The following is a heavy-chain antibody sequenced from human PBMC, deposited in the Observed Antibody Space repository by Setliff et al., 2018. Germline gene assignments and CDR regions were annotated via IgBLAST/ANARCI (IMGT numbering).Heavy chain of an antibody. CDR2: ISSSSSTI. V-gene: IGHV3-48*04. CDR3: ASSANMIRGAI. CDR1: GFTFSSYS. D-gene: IGHD3-10*01. Sequence: PGESLKISCAASGFTFSSYSMNWVRQAPGKGLEWVSYISSSSSTIYYADSVKGRFTISRDNAKNSLYLQMNSLRAEDTAVYYCASSANMIRGAIWGQGTLVTVSS. J-gene: IGHJ4*02.